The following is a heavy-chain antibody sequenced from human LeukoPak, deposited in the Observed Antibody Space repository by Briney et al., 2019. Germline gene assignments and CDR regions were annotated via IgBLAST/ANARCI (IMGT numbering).Heavy chain of an antibody. V-gene: IGHV3-48*03. J-gene: IGHJ1*01. Sequence: GGALRLSCAASGCTFSRYEMNWVRQAAGKGREGVSYISNSGTAIYYAGSVKGRLTISRDNAKSSLYMQMNSLRAEDTAVYYCARAGYSMDTAYFPHWGKGPLVTVS. D-gene: IGHD5-18*01. CDR2: ISNSGTAI. CDR3: ARAGYSMDTAYFPH. CDR1: GCTFSRYE.